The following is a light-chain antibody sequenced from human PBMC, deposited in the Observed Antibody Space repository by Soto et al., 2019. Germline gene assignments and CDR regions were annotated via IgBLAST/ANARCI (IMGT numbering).Light chain of an antibody. Sequence: VMTESPATLSVSPGERAALSCRASQSVSTNLAWYQQKPGQAPRLLIYGASTRATGIPARFSGSGSGTEFTLTISSLQSEDFAVYYCHQSNDWWTFGQGTKVDIK. J-gene: IGKJ1*01. CDR2: GAS. CDR1: QSVSTN. CDR3: HQSNDWWT. V-gene: IGKV3-15*01.